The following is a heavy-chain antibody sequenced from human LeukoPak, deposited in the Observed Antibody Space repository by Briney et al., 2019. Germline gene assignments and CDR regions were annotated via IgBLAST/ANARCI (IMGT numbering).Heavy chain of an antibody. D-gene: IGHD3-10*01. CDR3: ARDCWDYGSGSYCGIDY. J-gene: IGHJ4*02. CDR2: ITSSSNYI. CDR1: GFTFDDYG. Sequence: GGSLRLPCAASGFTFDDYGMNWVRQAPGKGLEWVSSITSSSNYIYYADSVKGRFTISRDNAKNSLYLQMNSLRAEDTTVYYCARDCWDYGSGSYCGIDYWGQGTLVTVSS. V-gene: IGHV3-21*03.